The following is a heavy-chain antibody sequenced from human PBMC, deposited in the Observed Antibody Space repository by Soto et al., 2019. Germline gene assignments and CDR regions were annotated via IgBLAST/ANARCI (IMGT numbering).Heavy chain of an antibody. CDR1: GFTFSSNA. CDR3: AKDLLDATMV. J-gene: IGHJ4*02. D-gene: IGHD5-18*01. V-gene: IGHV3-23*01. Sequence: EVQLLESGGGLVHPGGSLRLSCAASGFTFSSNAMTWVRLAPGKGLEWVSSISGTGASTYYADSEKGRFTISRDNSKNTLYLQMNSLSAGDTAVYHCAKDLLDATMVCGQGTLVTVSS. CDR2: ISGTGAST.